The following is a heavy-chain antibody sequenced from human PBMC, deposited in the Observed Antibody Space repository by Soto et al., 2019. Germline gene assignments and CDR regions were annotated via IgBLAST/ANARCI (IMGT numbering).Heavy chain of an antibody. Sequence: QVQLVESGGGVVQPGRSLRLSCAASGFTFSSYGMHWVRQAPGKGLEWVAVISGDGSNEYYADSVKGRFTISRDNSRNTLYLQMNSLRADDTAVYYCARHLSHLKSGWFDPWGQGTLVTVSS. J-gene: IGHJ5*02. CDR2: ISGDGSNE. V-gene: IGHV3-30*03. D-gene: IGHD3-3*02. CDR3: ARHLSHLKSGWFDP. CDR1: GFTFSSYG.